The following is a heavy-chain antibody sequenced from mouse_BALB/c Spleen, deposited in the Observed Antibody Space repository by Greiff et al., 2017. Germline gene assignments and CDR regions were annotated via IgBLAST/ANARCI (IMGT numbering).Heavy chain of an antibody. CDR1: GYTFTDYA. CDR3: ARNYYGSGYFDY. D-gene: IGHD1-1*01. J-gene: IGHJ2*01. V-gene: IGHV1S137*01. CDR2: ISTYYGDA. Sequence: VQLQESGAELVRPGVSVKISCKGSGYTFTDYAMHWVKQSHAKSLEWIGVISTYYGDASYNQKFKGKATMTVDKSSSTAYMELARLTSEDSAIYYCARNYYGSGYFDYWGQGTTLTVSS.